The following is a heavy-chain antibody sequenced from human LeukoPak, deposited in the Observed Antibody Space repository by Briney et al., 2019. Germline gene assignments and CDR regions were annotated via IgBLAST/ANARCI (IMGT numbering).Heavy chain of an antibody. J-gene: IGHJ4*02. Sequence: GGSLRLSCAASGFTFSSYWMSWVRQAPGKGLEWVSYISSSSSTIYYADSVKGRFTISRDNAKNSLYLQMNSLRAEDTAVYYCARGIRYYYDSSGYYSDFDYWGQGTLVTVSS. CDR3: ARGIRYYYDSSGYYSDFDY. CDR2: ISSSSSTI. D-gene: IGHD3-22*01. CDR1: GFTFSSYW. V-gene: IGHV3-48*04.